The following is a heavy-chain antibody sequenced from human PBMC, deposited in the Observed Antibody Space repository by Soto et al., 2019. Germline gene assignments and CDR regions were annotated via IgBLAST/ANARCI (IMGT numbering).Heavy chain of an antibody. CDR2: IWHDGTTE. D-gene: IGHD6-19*01. V-gene: IGHV3-33*01. Sequence: PGGSLRLSCAASGFTFSNYALHWVRQAPGKGLEWVAVIWHDGTTEYYADSVKGRFTISRDNSRNTVHLQMNSLRAEDTVVYFCARTSGWYVDSAYWGQGTPVTVSS. CDR1: GFTFSNYA. CDR3: ARTSGWYVDSAY. J-gene: IGHJ4*02.